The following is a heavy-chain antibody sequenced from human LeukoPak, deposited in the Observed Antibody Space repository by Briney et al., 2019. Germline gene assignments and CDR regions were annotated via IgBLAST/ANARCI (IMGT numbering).Heavy chain of an antibody. D-gene: IGHD3-9*01. CDR3: AKGRTYYDILTLTSDY. CDR1: GFTFSSYG. CDR2: ISYDGSNK. V-gene: IGHV3-30*18. Sequence: GRSLRLSCAASGFTFSSYGMHWVRQAPGKGLEWVAVISYDGSNKYYADSVKGRFTIFRDNSKNTLYLQMNSLRAEDTAVYYCAKGRTYYDILTLTSDYWGQGTLVTVSS. J-gene: IGHJ4*02.